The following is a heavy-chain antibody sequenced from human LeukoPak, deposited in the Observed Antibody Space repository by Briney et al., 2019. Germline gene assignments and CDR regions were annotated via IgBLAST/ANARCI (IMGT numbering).Heavy chain of an antibody. Sequence: GGSLRLSCAASGFTFSSYGMLWVRQAPGKGLEWVAVIWYDGSNKNYADSVKGRFTISRDNSKNTLYLQMNSLRAEDTAVYYCARVADYSNSAHADYWGQGTLVTVSS. V-gene: IGHV3-33*01. D-gene: IGHD4-11*01. J-gene: IGHJ4*02. CDR3: ARVADYSNSAHADY. CDR1: GFTFSSYG. CDR2: IWYDGSNK.